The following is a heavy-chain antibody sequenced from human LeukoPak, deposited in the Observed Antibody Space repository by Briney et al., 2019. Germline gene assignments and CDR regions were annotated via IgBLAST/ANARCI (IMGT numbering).Heavy chain of an antibody. CDR2: IYPGDSDT. V-gene: IGHV5-51*01. CDR3: AREHNFWSSYYRDTYYFDY. Sequence: GESLKISCKGSGYTFTSYWIGRVRQMPGKGLEWMGIIYPGDSDTRYSPSFQAQVTISADKSISTAYLQWSSLKASDTAVYYCAREHNFWSSYYRDTYYFDYWGQGTLVTVSS. J-gene: IGHJ4*02. D-gene: IGHD3-3*01. CDR1: GYTFTSYW.